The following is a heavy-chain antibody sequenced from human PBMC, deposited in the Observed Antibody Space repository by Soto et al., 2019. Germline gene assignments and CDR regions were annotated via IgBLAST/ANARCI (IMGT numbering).Heavy chain of an antibody. V-gene: IGHV4-39*01. D-gene: IGHD4-17*01. CDR2: IYYSGST. Sequence: PSETLSLTCTVSGGSISSSSYYWGWIRQPPGKGLEWIGSIYYSGSTYYNPSLKSRVTISVDTSKNQFSLKLSSVTAADTAVYYCARRVYGDYIDYWGQGTLVTVSS. J-gene: IGHJ4*02. CDR3: ARRVYGDYIDY. CDR1: GGSISSSSYY.